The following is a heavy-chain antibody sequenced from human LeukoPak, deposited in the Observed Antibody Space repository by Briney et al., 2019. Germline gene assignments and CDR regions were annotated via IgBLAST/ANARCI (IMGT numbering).Heavy chain of an antibody. J-gene: IGHJ5*02. Sequence: GGSLRLSCAASTFTFSNYWMSWVRQAPGKGLEWVANIKQDGSEKYYVDSVKGRFTISRDNAKTSLYLQMNSLRAEDTAVYYCAKDEAISSTSGNWFDPWGQGTLVTVSS. CDR2: IKQDGSEK. D-gene: IGHD2-2*01. CDR3: AKDEAISSTSGNWFDP. CDR1: TFTFSNYW. V-gene: IGHV3-7*01.